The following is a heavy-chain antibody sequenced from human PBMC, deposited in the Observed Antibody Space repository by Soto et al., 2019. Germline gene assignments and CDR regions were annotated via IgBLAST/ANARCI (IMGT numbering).Heavy chain of an antibody. CDR3: ARGQRFSDWFDP. V-gene: IGHV4-4*07. J-gene: IGHJ5*02. Sequence: SETLSLTCTVSGGSMSSYYWTWIRQPTGKGLEWIGRVYSSGGTHYNPSLKSRVTISIDTSKNQFSLRLLSVTDADTAVYFCARGQRFSDWFDPWGQGTLVTVSS. D-gene: IGHD3-3*01. CDR2: VYSSGGT. CDR1: GGSMSSYY.